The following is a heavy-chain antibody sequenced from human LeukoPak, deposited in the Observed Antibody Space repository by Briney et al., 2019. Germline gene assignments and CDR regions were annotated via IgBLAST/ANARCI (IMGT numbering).Heavy chain of an antibody. Sequence: GGSLRLSCAASGFTFSNAWMNWVRQAPGKGLEWVGCIKSKTDGGTTDYAAPVKGRFTISRDDSKNTLYLQMNSLKTEDTAIYYCTTDQYSGTMTFDHWGQGTLVTVSS. V-gene: IGHV3-15*01. CDR3: TTDQYSGTMTFDH. CDR2: IKSKTDGGTT. J-gene: IGHJ4*02. D-gene: IGHD3-22*01. CDR1: GFTFSNAW.